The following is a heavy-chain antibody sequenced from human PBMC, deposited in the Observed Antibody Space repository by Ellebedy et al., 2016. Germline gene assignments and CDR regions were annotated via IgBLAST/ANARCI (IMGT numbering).Heavy chain of an antibody. J-gene: IGHJ2*01. CDR1: GFTFSNYA. CDR3: AKDPSSSAYCGGDCYSSWYFDL. D-gene: IGHD2-21*01. CDR2: ISGSGAST. V-gene: IGHV3-23*01. Sequence: GGSLRLXXVASGFTFSNYAMIWVRQAPGKGLEWVSVISGSGASTYYADSVKGRFTISRDNSKNTVYLQMNSLRAADTAVYYCAKDPSSSAYCGGDCYSSWYFDLWGRGTLVTVSS.